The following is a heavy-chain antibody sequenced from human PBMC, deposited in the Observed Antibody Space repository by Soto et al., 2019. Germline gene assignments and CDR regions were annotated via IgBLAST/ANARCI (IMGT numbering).Heavy chain of an antibody. V-gene: IGHV2-5*02. Sequence: SGPTLVNPTQTLTLTCTFSGFSLSTSGVGVGWIRQPPGKALEWLALIYWDDDKRYSPSLKSRLTITKDTSKNQVVLTMTNMDPVDTATYYCAHRLLTYDILTGSPFDPWGQGTLVTVSS. CDR1: GFSLSTSGVG. CDR2: IYWDDDK. D-gene: IGHD3-9*01. J-gene: IGHJ5*02. CDR3: AHRLLTYDILTGSPFDP.